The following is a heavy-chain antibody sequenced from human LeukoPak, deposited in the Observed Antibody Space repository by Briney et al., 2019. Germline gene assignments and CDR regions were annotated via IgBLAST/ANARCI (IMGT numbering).Heavy chain of an antibody. Sequence: GASVKLSCKASRYTFTSYATHWVRQAPGQRLEWMGRINAGNGNTKYSQKFQGRVTITRDTSASTAYMELSSLRSEDTAVYYCARLSSDILTGYYFGYFDYWGQGILVTVSS. CDR2: INAGNGNT. D-gene: IGHD3-9*01. CDR3: ARLSSDILTGYYFGYFDY. V-gene: IGHV1-3*01. CDR1: RYTFTSYA. J-gene: IGHJ4*02.